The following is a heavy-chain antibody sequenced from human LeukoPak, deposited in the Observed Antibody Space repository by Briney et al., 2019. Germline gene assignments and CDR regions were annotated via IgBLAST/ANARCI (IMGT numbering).Heavy chain of an antibody. J-gene: IGHJ4*02. Sequence: SGGSLRLSCAASGFTFSSYGMSWVRQAPGKGLEWVSAISGSGGSTYYADSVKGRFTISRDNSKNTLYLQMNSLRAEDTAVYYCAKDRWSVVSQGSYFDYWGQGTLVTVSS. CDR1: GFTFSSYG. CDR2: ISGSGGST. CDR3: AKDRWSVVSQGSYFDY. V-gene: IGHV3-23*01. D-gene: IGHD4-23*01.